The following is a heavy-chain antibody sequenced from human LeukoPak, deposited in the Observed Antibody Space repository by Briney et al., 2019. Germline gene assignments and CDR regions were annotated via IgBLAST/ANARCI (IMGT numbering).Heavy chain of an antibody. V-gene: IGHV3-74*01. D-gene: IGHD6-19*01. CDR1: GFTFSSYW. CDR2: INTDGSST. Sequence: GGSLRLSCAASGFTFSSYWMHWVRQAPGKGLVWVSRINTDGSSTSYADSVKGRFTISRDNAKNTLYLQMNSLRAEDTAVYYCARDFTQWLVHGYFDYWGQGTLVTVSS. J-gene: IGHJ4*02. CDR3: ARDFTQWLVHGYFDY.